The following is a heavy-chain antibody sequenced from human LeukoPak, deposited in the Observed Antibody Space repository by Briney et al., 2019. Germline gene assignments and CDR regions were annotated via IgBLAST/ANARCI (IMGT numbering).Heavy chain of an antibody. V-gene: IGHV3-21*01. Sequence: GGSLRLSCAASGFTVSSNYMSWVRQAPGKGLEWVSSISSSSTYIYYADSVKGRFTISRDNAKNSLFLQMNSLRAEDTAVYYCARAAGYYDSSGYYYFFDYWGQGTLVTVSS. CDR1: GFTVSSNY. CDR3: ARAAGYYDSSGYYYFFDY. J-gene: IGHJ4*02. CDR2: ISSSSTYI. D-gene: IGHD3-22*01.